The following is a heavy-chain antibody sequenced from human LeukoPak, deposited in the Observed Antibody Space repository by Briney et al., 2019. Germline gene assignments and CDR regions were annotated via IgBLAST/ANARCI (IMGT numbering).Heavy chain of an antibody. CDR1: GGSISSYY. CDR2: IYTSGST. J-gene: IGHJ4*02. Sequence: PSETLSLTCTVSGGSISSYYWSWIRQPAGKGLEWIGRIYTSGSTNYNPSLKSRVTMSVDTSKNQFSLKLSSVTAADTAVYYCARELPEKGRAHGPWIPIAVAEAYYFDYWGQGTLVTVSS. D-gene: IGHD6-19*01. CDR3: ARELPEKGRAHGPWIPIAVAEAYYFDY. V-gene: IGHV4-4*07.